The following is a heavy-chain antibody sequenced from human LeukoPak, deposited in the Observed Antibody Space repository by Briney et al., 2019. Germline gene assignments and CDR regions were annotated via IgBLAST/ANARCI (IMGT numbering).Heavy chain of an antibody. Sequence: GGSLRLSCAASGFTFSRSWMSWVRQAPGKGLEWISYIGSSGSAGGNIYYAVSVKGRFTVSRDNAKDSLFLQMNSLQDADTAVYYCARAPTPYFTYYMDVWGKGTTVTVSS. V-gene: IGHV3-48*02. CDR3: ARAPTPYFTYYMDV. D-gene: IGHD2-21*01. J-gene: IGHJ6*03. CDR1: GFTFSRSW. CDR2: IGSSGSAGGNI.